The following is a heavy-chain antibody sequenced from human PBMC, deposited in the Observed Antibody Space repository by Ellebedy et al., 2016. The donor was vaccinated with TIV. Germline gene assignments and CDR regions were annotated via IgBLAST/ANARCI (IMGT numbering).Heavy chain of an antibody. CDR3: ASDGPTLKYDIGTYYRYAFDV. J-gene: IGHJ3*01. CDR1: GYTFTSYG. Sequence: AASVKVSCKASGYTFTSYGISWVRQAPRQGLEGMGWIRAYTGTTNYAQKLQGRVTMTRDTSTSTAYMDLRSMRSDDTAMYYFASDGPTLKYDIGTYYRYAFDVWGQGTMVTVSS. V-gene: IGHV1-18*04. CDR2: IRAYTGTT. D-gene: IGHD2/OR15-2a*01.